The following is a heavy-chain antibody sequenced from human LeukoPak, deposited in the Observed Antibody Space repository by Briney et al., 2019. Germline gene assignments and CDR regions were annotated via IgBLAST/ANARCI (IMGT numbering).Heavy chain of an antibody. Sequence: SETLSLTCTISGGSISNYFWSWIRQPPGKGLEWIGYIYYSGSTNYNPSLKSRVTISVDTSNNQFPLNLNSVTAADTAMYYCARLMVRGSDQNWFDPWGQGALVTVSS. J-gene: IGHJ5*02. V-gene: IGHV4-59*08. CDR1: GGSISNYF. CDR3: ARLMVRGSDQNWFDP. CDR2: IYYSGST. D-gene: IGHD3-10*01.